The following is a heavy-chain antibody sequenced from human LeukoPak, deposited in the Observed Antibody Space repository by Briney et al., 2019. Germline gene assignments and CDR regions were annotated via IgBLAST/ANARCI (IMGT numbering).Heavy chain of an antibody. D-gene: IGHD2-8*02. Sequence: PGESLRLSCAASGFTFSDYYMSWIRQAPGKGLEWVSYISSSGSTIYYADSVKGRLTISSDNAKHSLYLQMNTLRAEDTAVYYCARESYGWGYYYYYMDVWGKGTTVTVSS. CDR2: ISSSGSTI. CDR1: GFTFSDYY. J-gene: IGHJ6*03. V-gene: IGHV3-11*04. CDR3: ARESYGWGYYYYYMDV.